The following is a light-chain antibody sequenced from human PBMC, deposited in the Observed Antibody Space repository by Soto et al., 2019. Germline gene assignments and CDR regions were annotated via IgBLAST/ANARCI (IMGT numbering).Light chain of an antibody. CDR2: VAS. Sequence: EIVLTQSPGTLSLSPGERATLSCRASQSVSSSYLAWYQQKPGQAPRLLIYVASSRATGLPDRFSGSGSGTDFTLTISRLEPEDFAGYYCQQYGSSPLTFGGGTKVEIK. J-gene: IGKJ4*01. CDR1: QSVSSSY. V-gene: IGKV3-20*01. CDR3: QQYGSSPLT.